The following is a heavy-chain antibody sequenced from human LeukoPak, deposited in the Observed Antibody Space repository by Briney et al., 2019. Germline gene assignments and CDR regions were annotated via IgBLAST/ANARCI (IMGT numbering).Heavy chain of an antibody. Sequence: SVKVSCKASGGTFSSYTISWVRQAPGQGLEWMGRIIPILGIANYAQKFQGRVTITADKSTSTAYMELSSLRSEDTAVYYCARELGASGYYHRYIYYFDYWGQGALVTVSS. D-gene: IGHD3-3*01. CDR2: IIPILGIA. CDR1: GGTFSSYT. J-gene: IGHJ4*02. V-gene: IGHV1-69*04. CDR3: ARELGASGYYHRYIYYFDY.